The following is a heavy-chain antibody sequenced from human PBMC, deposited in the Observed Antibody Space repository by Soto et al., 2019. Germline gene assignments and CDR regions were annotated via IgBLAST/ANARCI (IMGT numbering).Heavy chain of an antibody. Sequence: QVQLVESWGGVVQPGRSLRLSCAASGFTFSSYGMHWVRQAPGKGLEWVAVISYDGSNKYYADSVKGRFTISRDNSKNTLYLQMNSLRAEDTAVYYCAKHDGDYWGQGTLVTVSS. J-gene: IGHJ4*02. CDR3: AKHDGDY. V-gene: IGHV3-30*18. CDR2: ISYDGSNK. D-gene: IGHD3-16*01. CDR1: GFTFSSYG.